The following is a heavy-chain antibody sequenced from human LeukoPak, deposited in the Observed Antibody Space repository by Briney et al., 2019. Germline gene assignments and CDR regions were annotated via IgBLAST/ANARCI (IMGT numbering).Heavy chain of an antibody. CDR3: ARWASGHFDY. Sequence: SETLSLTCSVSGVSISDYHWIWIRQPPAKGLEWMGYFSYSGSTRYNPSLKSRVTMSVDTSKNQFSLRLNSVAAADTAVYYCARWASGHFDYWGQGTLVTVSS. CDR2: FSYSGST. J-gene: IGHJ4*02. CDR1: GVSISDYH. V-gene: IGHV4-59*01. D-gene: IGHD6-19*01.